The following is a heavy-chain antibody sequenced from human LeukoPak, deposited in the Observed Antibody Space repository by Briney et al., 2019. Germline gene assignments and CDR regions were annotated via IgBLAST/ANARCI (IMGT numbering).Heavy chain of an antibody. Sequence: PGGSLRLSCAASGFTFSNAWMSWVRQAPGKGLEWIGTIYYSGSTYYNPSLKSRVTISVDTSKNQFSLNLRSVTAADTAVYYCATRANSEEWGQGTLVTVSS. V-gene: IGHV4-4*02. CDR2: IYYSGST. J-gene: IGHJ4*02. CDR3: ATRANSEE. CDR1: GFTFSNAW.